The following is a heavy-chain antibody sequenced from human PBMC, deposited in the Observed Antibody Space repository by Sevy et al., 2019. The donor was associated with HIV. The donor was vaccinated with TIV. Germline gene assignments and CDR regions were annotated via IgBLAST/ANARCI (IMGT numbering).Heavy chain of an antibody. CDR2: ISGSALTT. D-gene: IGHD3-3*01. CDR1: GFTFDSYA. V-gene: IGHV3-23*01. J-gene: IGHJ6*02. Sequence: GGSLRLSCAASGFTFDSYAMNWVRQAPGKGLEWVSAISGSALTTYYAGSVKGRFTISRDNSKNTLYLQMNSLRAEDTAIYYCARRPDLGEIIPTGVMDVWGRGTTVTVSS. CDR3: ARRPDLGEIIPTGVMDV.